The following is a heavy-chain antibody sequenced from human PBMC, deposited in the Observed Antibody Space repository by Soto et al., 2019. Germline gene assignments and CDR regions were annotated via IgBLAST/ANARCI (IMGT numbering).Heavy chain of an antibody. CDR3: ARGGGLNWYFDL. D-gene: IGHD3-16*01. J-gene: IGHJ2*01. CDR2: INSDGSST. Sequence: EVQLVESGGGLVQPGGSLRLSCAASGFTFSSYWMHWVRQAPGKGLVWVSRINSDGSSTSYADSVKGRFTISRDNAKNTLYLHMNSLRAEDKAVYYCARGGGLNWYFDLWGLGTLVTVSS. V-gene: IGHV3-74*01. CDR1: GFTFSSYW.